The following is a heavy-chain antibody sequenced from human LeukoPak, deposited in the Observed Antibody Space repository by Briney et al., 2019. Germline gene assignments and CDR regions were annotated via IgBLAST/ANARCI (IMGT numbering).Heavy chain of an antibody. CDR2: IYTSGST. CDR1: GGSISSYY. CDR3: ARKGNYYDSSGYSEYWCFDL. Sequence: SETLSLTCTVSGGSISSYYWSWIRQPAGKGLEWIGRIYTSGSTNYNPSLKSRVTMSVDTSKNQFSLKLSSVTAADTAVYYCARKGNYYDSSGYSEYWCFDLWGRGTLVTVSS. D-gene: IGHD3-22*01. J-gene: IGHJ2*01. V-gene: IGHV4-4*07.